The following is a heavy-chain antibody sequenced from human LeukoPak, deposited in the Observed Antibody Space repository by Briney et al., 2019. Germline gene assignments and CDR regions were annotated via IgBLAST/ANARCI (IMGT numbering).Heavy chain of an antibody. CDR3: ARELGNYFDY. J-gene: IGHJ4*02. Sequence: SETLSLTCAVYGGSFSGYYWSWIRQPPGKGLEWIGEINHSGSTNYNPSLKSRVTISVDTSKNQFSLKLSSVTAADTAVYYCARELGNYFDYWGQGTLVTVSS. CDR2: INHSGST. V-gene: IGHV4-34*01. CDR1: GGSFSGYY. D-gene: IGHD7-27*01.